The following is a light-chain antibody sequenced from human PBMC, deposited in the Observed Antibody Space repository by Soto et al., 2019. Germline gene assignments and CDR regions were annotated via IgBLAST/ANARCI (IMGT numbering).Light chain of an antibody. CDR1: QDISNY. V-gene: IGKV1-33*01. CDR2: DAS. Sequence: DLQMTQSPSSLSASVGDRVTITCQASQDISNYLNWYQQKPGKAPKLLIYDASSLETGVPSRFIGSGYGTDFTFTISSLQPEDIATYYCQQYDNLPHTFGQGTKLEIK. J-gene: IGKJ2*01. CDR3: QQYDNLPHT.